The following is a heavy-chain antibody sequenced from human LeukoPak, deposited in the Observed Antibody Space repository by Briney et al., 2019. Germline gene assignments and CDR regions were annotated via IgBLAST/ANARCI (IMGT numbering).Heavy chain of an antibody. J-gene: IGHJ4*02. V-gene: IGHV1-69*13. Sequence: SVTVSYKASGGTFSSYAISWVRQAPGQGLEWMGGIIPIFGTANYAQKFQGRVTITADESTSTAYMELSSLRSEDTAVYYRASTYCGGDCYSGYWGQGTLVTVSS. D-gene: IGHD2-21*02. CDR1: GGTFSSYA. CDR2: IIPIFGTA. CDR3: ASTYCGGDCYSGY.